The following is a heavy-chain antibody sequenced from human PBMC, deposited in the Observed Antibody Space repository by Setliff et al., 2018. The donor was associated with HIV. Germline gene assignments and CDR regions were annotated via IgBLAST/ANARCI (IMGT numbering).Heavy chain of an antibody. CDR1: GGSISSSSYY. V-gene: IGHV4-39*01. D-gene: IGHD5-18*01. CDR2: IYYSGST. CDR3: AKRQQLWLLYAFDN. J-gene: IGHJ3*02. Sequence: SETLSLTCTVSGGSISSSSYYWGWIRQSPGKGLVWIGCIYYSGSTYYNPSLKSRVTISVDTSKNQFSLKLSSVTAADTAVYYCAKRQQLWLLYAFDNWGQGTMVTVSS.